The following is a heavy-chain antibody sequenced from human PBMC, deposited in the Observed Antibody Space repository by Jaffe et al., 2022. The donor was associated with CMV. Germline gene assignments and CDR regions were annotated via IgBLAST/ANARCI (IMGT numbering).Heavy chain of an antibody. CDR1: GGSISSSSYY. V-gene: IGHV4-39*01. CDR3: ARIAAADIIFDY. D-gene: IGHD6-13*01. J-gene: IGHJ4*02. CDR2: IYYSGST. Sequence: QLQLQESGPGLVKPSETLSLTCTVSGGSISSSSYYWGWIRQPPGKGLEWIGSIYYSGSTYYNPSLKSRVTISVDTSKNQFSLKLSSVTAADTAVYYCARIAAADIIFDYWGQGTLVTVSS.